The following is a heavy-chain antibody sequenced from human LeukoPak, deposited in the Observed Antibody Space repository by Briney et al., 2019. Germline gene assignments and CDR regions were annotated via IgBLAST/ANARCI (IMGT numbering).Heavy chain of an antibody. V-gene: IGHV3-7*01. CDR3: VSSVEMATICNY. J-gene: IGHJ4*02. Sequence: GGSLRLSCAASGFTFSSFWMSWIRQAPGKGLEWVANIKEDGREKYYVDSVKGRFTISRDNAKNSLYLQMNNLKAEDTAMYYCVSSVEMATICNYWGQGTLVTVSS. CDR2: IKEDGREK. CDR1: GFTFSSFW. D-gene: IGHD5-24*01.